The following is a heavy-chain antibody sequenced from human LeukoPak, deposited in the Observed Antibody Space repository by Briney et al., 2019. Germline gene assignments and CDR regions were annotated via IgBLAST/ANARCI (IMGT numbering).Heavy chain of an antibody. V-gene: IGHV3-21*01. D-gene: IGHD3-9*01. CDR3: ATFDILTGYRHYYYGMDV. J-gene: IGHJ6*02. CDR2: ISSSSSYI. CDR1: GFTVSNNY. Sequence: PGGSLRLSCAASGFTVSNNYMNWVRQAPGKGLEWVSSISSSSSYIYYADSVKGRFTISRDNAKNSLYLQMNSLRAEDTAVYYCATFDILTGYRHYYYGMDVWGQGTTVTVSS.